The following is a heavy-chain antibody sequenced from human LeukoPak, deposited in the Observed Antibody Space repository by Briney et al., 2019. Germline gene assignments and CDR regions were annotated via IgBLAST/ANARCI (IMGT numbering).Heavy chain of an antibody. V-gene: IGHV3-11*04. CDR1: GFTFSDYY. CDR2: ISSSGSTI. J-gene: IGHJ6*03. CDR3: AREVRNIVATSQYYYYYMDV. Sequence: GGSLRLSCAASGFTFSDYYMSWIRQAPGKGLEWVSYISSSGSTIYYADSVKGRFTISRDNAKNSLYLQMNSLRAEDTAVYYCAREVRNIVATSQYYYYYMDVWGKGTTVTVSS. D-gene: IGHD5-12*01.